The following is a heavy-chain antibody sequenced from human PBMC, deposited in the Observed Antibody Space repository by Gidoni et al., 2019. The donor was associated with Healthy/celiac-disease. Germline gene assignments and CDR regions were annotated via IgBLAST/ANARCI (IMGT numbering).Heavy chain of an antibody. J-gene: IGHJ4*02. V-gene: IGHV3-30*03. CDR1: GFTFSSYG. CDR3: AIGSLRFLEDLFDY. CDR2: ISYDGSNK. Sequence: QVQLVESGGGVVQPGRSLRLSCAASGFTFSSYGMHWVRQAPGTGLEWVAVISYDGSNKYYADSVRGRFTISRDNSKNTLYLQMNSLRAEDTAVYYCAIGSLRFLEDLFDYWGQGTLVTVSS. D-gene: IGHD3-3*01.